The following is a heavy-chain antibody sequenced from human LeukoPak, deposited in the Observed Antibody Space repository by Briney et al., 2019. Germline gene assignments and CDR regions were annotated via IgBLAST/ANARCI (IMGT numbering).Heavy chain of an antibody. CDR2: ISAYNGNT. J-gene: IGHJ4*02. CDR3: ARHYDILTGYYYFDY. V-gene: IGHV1-18*01. CDR1: GYTFINYG. D-gene: IGHD3-9*01. Sequence: ASVKVSCKASGYTFINYGISWVRQAPGQGLEWMGWISAYNGNTNYAQKLQGRVTMTTDTSTSTAYMELRSLRSDDTAVYYCARHYDILTGYYYFDYWGQGTLVTVSS.